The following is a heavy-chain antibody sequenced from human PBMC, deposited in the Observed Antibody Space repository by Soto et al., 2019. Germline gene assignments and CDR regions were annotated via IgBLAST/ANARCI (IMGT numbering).Heavy chain of an antibody. CDR2: IIPIFGTA. V-gene: IGHV1-69*06. CDR3: ARVVLVVVAAGSFDY. J-gene: IGHJ4*02. CDR1: GGTFSSYA. Sequence: SVKVSCKASGGTFSSYAISWVRQAPGQGLEWMGGIIPIFGTANYAQRFQGRVTITADKSTSTAYMELSSLRSEDTAVYYCARVVLVVVAAGSFDYWGQGTLVTVSS. D-gene: IGHD2-15*01.